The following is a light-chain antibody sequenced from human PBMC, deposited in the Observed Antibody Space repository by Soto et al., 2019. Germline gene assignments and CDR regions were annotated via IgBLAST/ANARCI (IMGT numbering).Light chain of an antibody. CDR3: QSYDSSLSVV. J-gene: IGLJ2*01. CDR1: SSNIGTYT. V-gene: IGLV1-44*01. CDR2: TDY. Sequence: QPVLTQPPSASGTPGQRVTISCSGTSSNIGTYTVNWYQQLPGTAPKLLIYTDYQRPSGVPDRVSGSKSGTSASLAINGLHSEDEADYYCQSYDSSLSVVFGGGTKLTVL.